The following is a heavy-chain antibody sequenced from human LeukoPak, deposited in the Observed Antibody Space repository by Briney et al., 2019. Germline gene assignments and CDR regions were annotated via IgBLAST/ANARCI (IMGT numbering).Heavy chain of an antibody. J-gene: IGHJ4*02. CDR2: KSYDGSNR. D-gene: IGHD6-13*01. CDR1: GFPFSSYG. V-gene: IGHV3-30*03. Sequence: GGSLRLSCAASGFPFSSYGVHWGRQAPGRGLEWVAVKSYDGSNRYYADSMKSRFTISSDNAKNSLYLQMNSLRAEDTAVYYCARENSRAGYWGQGTLVTVSS. CDR3: ARENSRAGY.